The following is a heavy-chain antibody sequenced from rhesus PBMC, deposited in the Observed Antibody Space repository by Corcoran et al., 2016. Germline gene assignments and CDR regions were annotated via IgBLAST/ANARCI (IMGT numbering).Heavy chain of an antibody. J-gene: IGHJ4*01. CDR1: GFTFSSYE. CDR3: AKDFEVFTALDS. V-gene: IGHV3-100*02. Sequence: DVQLVESGGGLVKPGGSLRLSCVASGFTFSSYEMHWVRQAPGKGLEWVSVISESGGTIYYADSVKGRFTISRDNAKNSLFLQMNSLRAEDTAVYYCAKDFEVFTALDSWGQGVLVTVSS. D-gene: IGHD2-27*01. CDR2: ISESGGTI.